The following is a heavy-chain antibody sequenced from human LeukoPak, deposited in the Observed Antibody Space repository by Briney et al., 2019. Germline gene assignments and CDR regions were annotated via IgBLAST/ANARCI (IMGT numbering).Heavy chain of an antibody. V-gene: IGHV3-33*06. Sequence: PGGSLRLSCAASGFTFSSYGMHWVRQAPGKGLEWVAVIWYDGSNKYYADSVKGRFTISRDNSKNTLYLQMNSLRAEDTAVYYCAKQATGNYGIYDYWGQGTLVTVSS. J-gene: IGHJ4*02. D-gene: IGHD3-9*01. CDR1: GFTFSSYG. CDR3: AKQATGNYGIYDY. CDR2: IWYDGSNK.